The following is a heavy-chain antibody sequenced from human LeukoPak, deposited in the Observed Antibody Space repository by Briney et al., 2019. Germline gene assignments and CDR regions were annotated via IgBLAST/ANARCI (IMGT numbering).Heavy chain of an antibody. Sequence: VESLKISCKGSGYSFTSYWIGWVRQMPGKGLEWMGIIYPGDSDTRYSPSFQGQVTISADKSISTAYLQWSSLKASDTAMYYCARSTLTYYYDSSGYPLQNYFDYWGRGTLVTVSS. CDR2: IYPGDSDT. V-gene: IGHV5-51*01. J-gene: IGHJ4*02. CDR3: ARSTLTYYYDSSGYPLQNYFDY. CDR1: GYSFTSYW. D-gene: IGHD3-22*01.